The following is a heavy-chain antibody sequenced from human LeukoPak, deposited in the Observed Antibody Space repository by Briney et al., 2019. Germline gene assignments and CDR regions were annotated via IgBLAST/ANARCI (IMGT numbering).Heavy chain of an antibody. CDR2: IYKDART. D-gene: IGHD3-22*01. CDR3: AKSLTYYHENSDSI. V-gene: IGHV3-23*03. J-gene: IGHJ4*02. CDR1: GFTFTSYA. Sequence: PGGSLRLSCAASGFTFTSYAMNWVRQAPGKGLEWVSVIYKDARTFYADSVKGRFTISRDNSKNTLYLQMNSLRAEDTAVYYCAKSLTYYHENSDSIWGQGTLVTVSS.